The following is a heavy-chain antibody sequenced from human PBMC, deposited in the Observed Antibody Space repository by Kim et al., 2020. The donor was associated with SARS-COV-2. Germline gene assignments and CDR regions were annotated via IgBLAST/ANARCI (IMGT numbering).Heavy chain of an antibody. D-gene: IGHD4-4*01. J-gene: IGHJ4*02. Sequence: ASVKVSCKASGYTFKSYPIHWLRQAPGQRLEWMGWVNAANDETKYSQKFQGRVTITRDTSANTAYMDLRSLTFEDTAIYYCARDMNPTAYDYWGQGTLVTVSS. CDR3: ARDMNPTAYDY. CDR2: VNAANDET. CDR1: GYTFKSYP. V-gene: IGHV1-3*01.